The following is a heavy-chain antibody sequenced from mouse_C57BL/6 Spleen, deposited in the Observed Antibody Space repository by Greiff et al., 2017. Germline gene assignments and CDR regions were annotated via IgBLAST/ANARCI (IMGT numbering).Heavy chain of an antibody. CDR3: ASGDYYGSRVDY. D-gene: IGHD1-1*01. V-gene: IGHV1-4*01. J-gene: IGHJ2*01. CDR1: GYTFTSYT. Sequence: QVQLQQSGAELARPGASVKMSCKASGYTFTSYTMHWVKQRPGQGLEWIGYINPSSGSTKYNQKFKDKATLTADKSSSTAYMQLSSLTSEDSAVYYCASGDYYGSRVDYWGQGTTLTVSS. CDR2: INPSSGST.